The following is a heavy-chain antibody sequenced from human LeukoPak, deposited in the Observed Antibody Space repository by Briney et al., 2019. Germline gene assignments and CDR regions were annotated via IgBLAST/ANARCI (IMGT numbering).Heavy chain of an antibody. Sequence: PSETLSLTCTVSGGSISSSSYYWAWIRQPPGKGLEWIGYIYYNGYTDYNPSLKSRVTISLHTSKNQFSLKLSSVNAADTAVYYCARDRHWTNDWVFDYWGQGSLVTVSS. D-gene: IGHD1/OR15-1a*01. CDR2: IYYNGYT. CDR3: ARDRHWTNDWVFDY. V-gene: IGHV4-61*05. CDR1: GGSISSSSYY. J-gene: IGHJ4*02.